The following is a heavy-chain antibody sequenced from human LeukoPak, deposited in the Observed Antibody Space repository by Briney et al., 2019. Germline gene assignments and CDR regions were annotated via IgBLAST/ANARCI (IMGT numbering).Heavy chain of an antibody. CDR1: GGSISSYY. J-gene: IGHJ3*02. Sequence: SETLSLTCTVSGGSISSYYWSWVRQPAGKGLEWIGRIYTSGSTNYNPSLKSRGTISVDKSKKQFSLKLRCVTAPDTAVYYSARDRYGAIDAFDIWGQGTMVTASS. CDR2: IYTSGST. V-gene: IGHV4-4*07. CDR3: ARDRYGAIDAFDI. D-gene: IGHD4-17*01.